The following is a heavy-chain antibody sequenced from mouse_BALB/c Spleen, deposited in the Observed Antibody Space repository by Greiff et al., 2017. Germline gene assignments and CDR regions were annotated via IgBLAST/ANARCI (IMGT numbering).Heavy chain of an antibody. D-gene: IGHD1-1*01. J-gene: IGHJ1*01. CDR3: VRGSYGSSWYFDV. CDR1: GFSLTSYD. CDR2: IWTGGGT. V-gene: IGHV2-9-2*01. Sequence: VHLVESGPGLVAPSQSLSITCTVSGFSLTSYDISWIRQPPGKGLEWLGVIWTGGGTNYNSAFMSRLSISKDNSKSQVFLKMNSLQTDDTAIYYCVRGSYGSSWYFDVWGAGTTVTVSS.